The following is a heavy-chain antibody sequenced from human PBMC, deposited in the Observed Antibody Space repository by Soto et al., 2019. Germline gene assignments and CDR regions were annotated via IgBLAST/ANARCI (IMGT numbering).Heavy chain of an antibody. CDR3: ASVVTTGRWFDP. CDR1: GFTFSSYA. V-gene: IGHV3-30-3*01. J-gene: IGHJ5*02. CDR2: ISYDGSNK. D-gene: IGHD4-4*01. Sequence: QVQLVESGGGVVQPGRSLRLSYAASGFTFSSYAMHWVRQAPGKGLEWVAVISYDGSNKYYADSVKGRFTISRDNSKNTLYLQMNSLRAEDTAVYYCASVVTTGRWFDPWGQGTLVTVSS.